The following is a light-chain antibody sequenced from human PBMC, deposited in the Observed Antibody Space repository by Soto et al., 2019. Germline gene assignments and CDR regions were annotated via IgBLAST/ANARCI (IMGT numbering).Light chain of an antibody. Sequence: AIQMTQSPSSLSASVGDRVTIPCRASQGVRNDLGWDQQKPGRVPKLLIYAASSLQSGVPSRFSGSGSGTDFTLTVSSLQAKEFATYYRPQDYNFFSAFGPGTRVDIK. V-gene: IGKV1-6*01. CDR2: AAS. CDR1: QGVRND. CDR3: PQDYNFFSA. J-gene: IGKJ3*01.